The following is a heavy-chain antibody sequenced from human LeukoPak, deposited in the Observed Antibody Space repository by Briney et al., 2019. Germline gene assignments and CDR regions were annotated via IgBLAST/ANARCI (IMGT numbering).Heavy chain of an antibody. J-gene: IGHJ3*02. V-gene: IGHV1-2*02. Sequence: GASVKVSCKASGYTFTGYYMHWVRQAPGQGLEWMGWINPNSGGTNYEQNFQGRVTMTRDTSISTAYMEPSRLRSDDTAVYYCARGAYGSGWEAFDIWGQGTMVTVSS. CDR2: INPNSGGT. D-gene: IGHD3-10*01. CDR1: GYTFTGYY. CDR3: ARGAYGSGWEAFDI.